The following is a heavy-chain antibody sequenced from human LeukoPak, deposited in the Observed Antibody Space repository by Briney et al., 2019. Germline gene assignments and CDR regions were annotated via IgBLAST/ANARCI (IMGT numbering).Heavy chain of an antibody. CDR2: IKDEEGSDR. V-gene: IGHV3-7*04. CDR3: AREWEVPRYFDY. D-gene: IGHD1-26*01. CDR1: GFTFSSYY. J-gene: IGHJ4*02. Sequence: PGGSLTLSCAASGFTFSSYYMSWVRQAPGKGLEWVASIKDEEGSDRYYADSVKGRFTISRDNAKKLVLLQMNSLGAEDTASYFCAREWEVPRYFDYWGRGSLVIVSS.